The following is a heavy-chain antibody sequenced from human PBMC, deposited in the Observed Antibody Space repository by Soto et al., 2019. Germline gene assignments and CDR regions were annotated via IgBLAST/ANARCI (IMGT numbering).Heavy chain of an antibody. CDR1: GGSFSGYY. CDR2: INHSGST. Sequence: QVQLQQWGAGLLKPSETLSLSCAVYGGSFSGYYWSWIRQRPGKGLEWIGEINHSGSTNYYPSLKSRVSISVDTSKNQFSLKLSSVTAADTAVYYCARVLGEERGYYYYMDVWGKRTTVTVSS. CDR3: ARVLGEERGYYYYMDV. J-gene: IGHJ6*03. V-gene: IGHV4-34*01. D-gene: IGHD3-10*01.